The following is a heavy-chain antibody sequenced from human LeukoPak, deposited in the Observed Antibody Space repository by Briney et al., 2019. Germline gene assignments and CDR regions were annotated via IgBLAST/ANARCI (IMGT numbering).Heavy chain of an antibody. CDR1: GYSFTSYW. J-gene: IGHJ3*02. CDR2: IYPGDSYT. Sequence: GESLKISCKGSGYSFTSYWIAWVRQMPGKGLEWMGIIYPGDSYTTYSPSPQGQVTISADKSISTAYLQWRSLKASDTAMYYCARRSGSDALDIWGQGTMVTVSS. V-gene: IGHV5-51*01. CDR3: ARRSGSDALDI. D-gene: IGHD3-10*01.